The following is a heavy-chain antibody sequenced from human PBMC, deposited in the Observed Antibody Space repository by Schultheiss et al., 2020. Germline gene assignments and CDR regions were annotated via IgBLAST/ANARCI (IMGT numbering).Heavy chain of an antibody. CDR2: IYHSGST. D-gene: IGHD3-10*01. Sequence: SETLSLTCTVSGGSISSGGYYWSWIRQHPGKGLEWIGYIYHSGSTTYNPSLKSRVTISVDRSKNQLSLKLTSVTAADTAVYYCSGDYGSGSYRFDYWGQGTLVTVS. J-gene: IGHJ4*02. V-gene: IGHV4-30-2*01. CDR3: SGDYGSGSYRFDY. CDR1: GGSISSGGYY.